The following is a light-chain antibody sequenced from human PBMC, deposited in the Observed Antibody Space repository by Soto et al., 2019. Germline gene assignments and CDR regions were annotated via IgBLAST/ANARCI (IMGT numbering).Light chain of an antibody. CDR3: QQYKNWPPIT. Sequence: EIVMTQSPATLSVSPGEGATLSCRASQSLSSSLAWYQKKPGQAPRLLXYGASTRATGIPARFSGSGSGTELTLTISSLQSEDFAVYYCQQYKNWPPITFGQGTRLEIK. CDR2: GAS. V-gene: IGKV3-15*01. J-gene: IGKJ5*01. CDR1: QSLSSS.